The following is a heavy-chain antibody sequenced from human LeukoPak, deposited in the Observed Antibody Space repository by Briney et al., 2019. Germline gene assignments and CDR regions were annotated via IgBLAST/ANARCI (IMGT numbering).Heavy chain of an antibody. J-gene: IGHJ5*02. CDR2: INHSGST. D-gene: IGHD2-2*01. CDR1: GGSFSGYY. Sequence: SETLSLTCAVYGGSFSGYYWSWIRQPPGKGLKWIGEINHSGSTNYNPSLKSRVAISVDTSKNQFSLKLSSVTAADTAVYYCARRKPDHCSSTSCYQARNWFDPWGQGTLVTVSS. V-gene: IGHV4-34*01. CDR3: ARRKPDHCSSTSCYQARNWFDP.